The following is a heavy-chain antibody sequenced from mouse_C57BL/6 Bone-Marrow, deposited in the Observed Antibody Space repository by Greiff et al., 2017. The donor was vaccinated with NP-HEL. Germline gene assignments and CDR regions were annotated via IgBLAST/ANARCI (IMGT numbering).Heavy chain of an antibody. D-gene: IGHD2-1*01. Sequence: EVHLVESGGGLVQHGGSLSLSCAASGFTFTDYYMSWVRQPPGKALEWLGFIRNKANGYTTEYSSSVKGRFTISRDNSQSILYLQMNALRAEDSATYYCAISPYGNYFDYWGQGTTLTVSS. CDR1: GFTFTDYY. V-gene: IGHV7-3*01. CDR2: IRNKANGYTT. CDR3: AISPYGNYFDY. J-gene: IGHJ2*01.